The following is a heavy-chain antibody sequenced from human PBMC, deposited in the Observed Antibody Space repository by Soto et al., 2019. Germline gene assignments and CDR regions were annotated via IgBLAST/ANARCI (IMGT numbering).Heavy chain of an antibody. CDR1: GGSFSGYY. CDR3: ARGLWPYGDPYSSGWYLR. Sequence: QVQLQQWGAELLKPSETLSLTCAVYGGSFSGYYWSWIRQPPGKGLEWIGEINHSGSTNYNPSLKSRVTISVDTSKNQFSLKLSSVTAADTAVYYCARGLWPYGDPYSSGWYLRWGQGTLVTVSS. J-gene: IGHJ4*02. V-gene: IGHV4-34*01. D-gene: IGHD6-19*01. CDR2: INHSGST.